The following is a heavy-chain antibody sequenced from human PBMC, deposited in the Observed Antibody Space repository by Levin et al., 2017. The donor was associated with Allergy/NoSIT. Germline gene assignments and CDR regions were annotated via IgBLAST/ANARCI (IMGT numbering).Heavy chain of an antibody. CDR2: IYHSGST. V-gene: IGHV4-4*02. J-gene: IGHJ4*02. D-gene: IGHD3-9*01. Sequence: ASETLSLTCAVSGGSISSSNWWSWVRQPPGKGLEWIGEIYHSGSTNYNPSLKSRVTISVDKSKNQFSLKLSSVTAADTAVYYCARLPKYYDILTGFAPAGGFDYWGQGTLVTVSS. CDR3: ARLPKYYDILTGFAPAGGFDY. CDR1: GGSISSSNW.